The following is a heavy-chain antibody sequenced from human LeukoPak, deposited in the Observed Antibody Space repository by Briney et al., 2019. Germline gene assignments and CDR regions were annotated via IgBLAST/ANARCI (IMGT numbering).Heavy chain of an antibody. V-gene: IGHV3-66*01. J-gene: IGHJ4*02. CDR1: GFTVSTNY. D-gene: IGHD3-22*01. CDR3: ARDYDSSGFLAH. Sequence: QPGGSLRLSCAASGFTVSTNYMTWVRQAPGKGLEWVSILYSGGSTYYADSVKGRFTISRDNSRNTLYLQMNSLRVEDTAVYYCARDYDSSGFLAHWGQGTLVTVSS. CDR2: LYSGGST.